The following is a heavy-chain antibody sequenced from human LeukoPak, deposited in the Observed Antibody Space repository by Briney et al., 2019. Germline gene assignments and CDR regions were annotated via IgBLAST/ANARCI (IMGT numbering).Heavy chain of an antibody. J-gene: IGHJ3*02. CDR1: GFTFSSYS. V-gene: IGHV3-30*03. CDR2: ISYDGSNK. Sequence: PGGSLRLSCAASGFTFSSYSMNWVRQAPGKGLEWVAVISYDGSNKYYADSVKGRFTISRDNSKNTLYLQMNSLRAEDTAVYYCARPKGFDAFDIWGQGTMVTVSS. CDR3: ARPKGFDAFDI.